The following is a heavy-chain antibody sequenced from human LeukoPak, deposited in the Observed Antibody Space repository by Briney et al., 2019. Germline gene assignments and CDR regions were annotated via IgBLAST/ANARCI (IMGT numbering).Heavy chain of an antibody. CDR2: ISSSSSYI. J-gene: IGHJ6*02. CDR3: ARDIVVVVAATLSHGMDV. Sequence: GGSLRLSCAASGFTFSSYSMNWVRQAPGKGLEWVSSISSSSSYIYYADSVKGRFTISRDNAKNSLYLQMNSLRAEDTAVYYRARDIVVVVAATLSHGMDVWGQGTTVTVSS. V-gene: IGHV3-21*01. CDR1: GFTFSSYS. D-gene: IGHD2-15*01.